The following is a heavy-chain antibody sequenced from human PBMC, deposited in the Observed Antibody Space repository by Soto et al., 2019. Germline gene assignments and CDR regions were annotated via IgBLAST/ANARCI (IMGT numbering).Heavy chain of an antibody. J-gene: IGHJ3*02. CDR2: ISGSGGST. CDR1: GFTFSSYA. V-gene: IGHV3-23*01. D-gene: IGHD3-16*01. CDR3: ANIGRLGGHDAFDI. Sequence: GGSLRLSCAASGFTFSSYAMSWVRQAPGKGLEWVSAISGSGGSTYYADSVKGWFTISRDNSKNTLYLQMNSLTAEDTAVYYCANIGRLGGHDAFDIWGQGTMVTVSS.